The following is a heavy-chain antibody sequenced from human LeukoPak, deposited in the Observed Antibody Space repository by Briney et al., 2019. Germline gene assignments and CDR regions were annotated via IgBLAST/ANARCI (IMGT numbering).Heavy chain of an antibody. CDR2: INSDGSST. J-gene: IGHJ6*02. Sequence: GQTLRLSCAASGFTFSSYWMHWVRQAPGNGLVWVSRINSDGSSTSYADSVKGRFTISRDNAKNTLYLQMNSLRAEDTAVYYCARGPPAKPMDVWGQGTTVTVSS. V-gene: IGHV3-74*01. CDR3: ARGPPAKPMDV. CDR1: GFTFSSYW.